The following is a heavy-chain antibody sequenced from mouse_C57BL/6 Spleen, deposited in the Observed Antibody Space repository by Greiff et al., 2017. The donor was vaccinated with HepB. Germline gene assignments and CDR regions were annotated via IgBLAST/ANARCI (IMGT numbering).Heavy chain of an antibody. Sequence: QVQLQQPGAELVRPGSSVKLSCKASGYTFTSYWMDWVKQRPGQGLEWIGNIYPSDSETHYNQKFKDKATLTGDKSSSTAYMQLSSLTSEDSAVYYCARERKLGDFDYWGQGTTLTVSS. D-gene: IGHD4-1*01. CDR3: ARERKLGDFDY. CDR1: GYTFTSYW. J-gene: IGHJ2*01. V-gene: IGHV1-61*01. CDR2: IYPSDSET.